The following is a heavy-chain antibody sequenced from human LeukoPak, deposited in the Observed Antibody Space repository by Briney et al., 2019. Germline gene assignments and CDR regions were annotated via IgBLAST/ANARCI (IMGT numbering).Heavy chain of an antibody. D-gene: IGHD3-10*01. J-gene: IGHJ4*02. Sequence: PSETLSLTCTVSGGSISSGDYYWSWIRQPPGKGLEWIGYIYYSGSTYYNPSLKSRVTISVDTSKNQFSLKLSSVTAADTAVYYCARASYYGSVRFDYWGQGTLVTVSS. CDR3: ARASYYGSVRFDY. CDR2: IYYSGST. CDR1: GGSISSGDYY. V-gene: IGHV4-30-4*01.